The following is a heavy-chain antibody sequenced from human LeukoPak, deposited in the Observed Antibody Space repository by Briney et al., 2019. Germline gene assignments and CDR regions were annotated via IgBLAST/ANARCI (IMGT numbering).Heavy chain of an antibody. CDR1: GGSISSYY. V-gene: IGHV4-59*08. CDR2: IYYSGCT. Sequence: SETLSLTCTVSGGSISSYYWSWIRQPPGKGLEWIGYIYYSGCTNYNPSLKSRVTISVDTSKNQFSLKLSSVTAADTAVYYCARHGGGYYDSSGYYFEYFQHWGQGTLVTVSS. J-gene: IGHJ1*01. CDR3: ARHGGGYYDSSGYYFEYFQH. D-gene: IGHD3-22*01.